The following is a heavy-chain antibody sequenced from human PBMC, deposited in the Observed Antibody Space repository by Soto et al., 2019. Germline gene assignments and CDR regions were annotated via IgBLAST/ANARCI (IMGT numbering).Heavy chain of an antibody. CDR1: GDSFTNYY. J-gene: IGHJ4*02. CDR2: INPSGIST. D-gene: IGHD3-16*01. Sequence: QVQLVQSGAEVKKPGASVKVSCKTSGDSFTNYYLHWVRQAPGQGLEWMGLINPSGISTSYAQKFQGSVTMTRDTSTSTVSMDLSSLRSEDTAVYYCARDGWRPSGGIDYGGQGTLVTVSS. V-gene: IGHV1-46*01. CDR3: ARDGWRPSGGIDY.